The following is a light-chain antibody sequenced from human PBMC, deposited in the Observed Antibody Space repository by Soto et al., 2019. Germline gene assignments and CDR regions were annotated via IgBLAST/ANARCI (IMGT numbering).Light chain of an antibody. Sequence: QSALTQPASVSGSPGQSITISCSGTSSDVGGYNYVSWYQHHPGKAPKLMIYDVSNRPSGVSKRFSGSKSGNTASLTISGLQAEDEADYYCSAYTGSSTLGVFGTGTKLTVL. V-gene: IGLV2-14*03. CDR3: SAYTGSSTLGV. CDR2: DVS. CDR1: SSDVGGYNY. J-gene: IGLJ1*01.